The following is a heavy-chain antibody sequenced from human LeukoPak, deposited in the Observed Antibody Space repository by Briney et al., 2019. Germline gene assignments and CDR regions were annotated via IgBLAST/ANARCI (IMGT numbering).Heavy chain of an antibody. J-gene: IGHJ4*02. V-gene: IGHV3-23*01. CDR2: ISGSGGST. CDR1: GFTFSSYA. CDR3: AKDLPRGYCSGGSCYPAHY. Sequence: GGSLRLSCAASGFTFSSYAMSWVRQAPGKGLEWVSAISGSGGSTYYADSVKGRLTISRDNSKNTLYLQMNSLRAEDTAVYYCAKDLPRGYCSGGSCYPAHYWGQGTLVTVSS. D-gene: IGHD2-15*01.